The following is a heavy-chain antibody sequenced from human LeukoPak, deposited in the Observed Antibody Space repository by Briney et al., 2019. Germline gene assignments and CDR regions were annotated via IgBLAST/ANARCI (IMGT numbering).Heavy chain of an antibody. D-gene: IGHD4-17*01. CDR3: ASRTTVTTSGAFDI. CDR2: IYTSGST. CDR1: GGSISSYY. Sequence: PSETLSLTCTVSGGSISSYYWSWIRQPAGKGLEWLGRIYTSGSTNYNPSLKSRVTMSVDTSKNQFSLKLSSVTAADTAVYYCASRTTVTTSGAFDIWGQGTMVTVSS. J-gene: IGHJ3*02. V-gene: IGHV4-4*07.